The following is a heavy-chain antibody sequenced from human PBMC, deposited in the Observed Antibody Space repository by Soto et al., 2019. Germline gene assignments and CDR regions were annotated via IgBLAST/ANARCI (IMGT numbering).Heavy chain of an antibody. CDR1: GFTLSHYS. CDR3: AKDRGMHSSSGYYFDY. V-gene: IGHV3-30*18. D-gene: IGHD6-13*01. Sequence: GGSLRLSCAASGFTLSHYSMNWGRRGPGRGLEWVAVITYDGSNKYYADSVKGRFTISRDNSKNTLYLQMNSLRAEDTAVYYCAKDRGMHSSSGYYFDYWGQGTLVTVSS. CDR2: ITYDGSNK. J-gene: IGHJ4*02.